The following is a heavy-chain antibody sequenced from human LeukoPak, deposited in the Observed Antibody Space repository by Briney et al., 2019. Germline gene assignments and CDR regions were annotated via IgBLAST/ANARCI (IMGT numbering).Heavy chain of an antibody. CDR1: GFALSRYG. D-gene: IGHD5-12*01. Sequence: GGSLRLSCAASGFALSRYGMHWVRQATGKGLEWLAFVRFDGSNQYYVDSVKGRFTITRDTSKNTLFLQMKSLRVEDTAVNSCARESNCGYHSGGPKYWGLGTLVTVSS. CDR3: ARESNCGYHSGGPKY. J-gene: IGHJ4*02. V-gene: IGHV3-30*02. CDR2: VRFDGSNQ.